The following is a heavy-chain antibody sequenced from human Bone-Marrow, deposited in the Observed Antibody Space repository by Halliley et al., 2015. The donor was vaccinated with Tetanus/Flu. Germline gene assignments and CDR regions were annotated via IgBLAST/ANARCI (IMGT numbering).Heavy chain of an antibody. CDR3: ARGVGNNWFDP. J-gene: IGHJ5*02. V-gene: IGHV4-31*03. Sequence: TLSLTCTVSGGFIRSGGYYWSWIRQHPGKDLEWIGNIYYSGSTYYNPSLKSRVTISVDTSKNQFSLKLSSVTAADTAVYYCARGVGNNWFDPWGQGTLVTVPS. CDR1: GGFIRSGGYY. CDR2: IYYSGST. D-gene: IGHD3-3*01.